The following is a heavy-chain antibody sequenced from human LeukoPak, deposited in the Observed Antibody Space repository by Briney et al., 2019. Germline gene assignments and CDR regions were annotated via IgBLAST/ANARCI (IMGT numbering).Heavy chain of an antibody. Sequence: GGSLRLSCAASAFTFSRSAMSWVRQAPGKGLEWVSVISGGGGITNYADSVKGRFTISRDNSNNTLSLQMNSLRVKDTAVYYCAKGGSTVTTEDVVDYWGQGTLVTVSS. D-gene: IGHD4-17*01. CDR1: AFTFSRSA. CDR2: ISGGGGIT. J-gene: IGHJ4*02. CDR3: AKGGSTVTTEDVVDY. V-gene: IGHV3-23*01.